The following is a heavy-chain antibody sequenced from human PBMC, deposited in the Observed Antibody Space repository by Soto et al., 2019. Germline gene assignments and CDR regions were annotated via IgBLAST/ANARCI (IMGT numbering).Heavy chain of an antibody. CDR3: ARSGHTSGGFNYPYYYYGMDV. J-gene: IGHJ6*02. D-gene: IGHD6-19*01. V-gene: IGHV3-30-3*01. CDR2: ISYNGGNE. Sequence: QVQLVESGGGVAQPGRSLRLSCAASGFTFSNYAMDWVRQAPGKGLEWVALISYNGGNEYYADSVKGRFSISRENAKNTLYLQMNSLRTEDTAVYYCARSGHTSGGFNYPYYYYGMDVWGQGTTVTVSS. CDR1: GFTFSNYA.